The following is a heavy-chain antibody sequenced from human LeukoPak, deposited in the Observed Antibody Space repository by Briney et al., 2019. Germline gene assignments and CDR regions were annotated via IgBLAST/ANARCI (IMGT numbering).Heavy chain of an antibody. Sequence: GGSLRLSCAASGFTFSSYWMSWVRQAPGKWLEWVANIKQDGSEKYYVDSVKGRFTISRDNAKNSLYLQINSLRVEDTSVYYCARGGAARPDYWGQGTLVTVSS. J-gene: IGHJ4*02. V-gene: IGHV3-7*01. CDR1: GFTFSSYW. D-gene: IGHD6-6*01. CDR3: ARGGAARPDY. CDR2: IKQDGSEK.